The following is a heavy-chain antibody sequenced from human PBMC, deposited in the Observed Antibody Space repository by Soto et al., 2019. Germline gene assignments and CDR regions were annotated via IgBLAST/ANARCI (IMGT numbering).Heavy chain of an antibody. CDR1: GFTFSSYA. CDR3: AKAYSSGWYGAEYFQH. Sequence: LRLSCAASGFTFSSYAMSWVRQAPGKGLEWVSAISSSGGSTYYADSVKGRFTISRDNSKNTLYLQMNSLRAEDTAVYYCAKAYSSGWYGAEYFQHWGQGTLVTVSS. V-gene: IGHV3-23*01. CDR2: ISSSGGST. J-gene: IGHJ1*01. D-gene: IGHD6-19*01.